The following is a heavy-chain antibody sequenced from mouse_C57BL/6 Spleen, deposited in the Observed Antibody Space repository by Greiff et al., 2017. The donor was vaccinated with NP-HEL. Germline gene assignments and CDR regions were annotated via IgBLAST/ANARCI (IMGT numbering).Heavy chain of an antibody. CDR2: IDPSDSYT. CDR1: GYTFTSYW. Sequence: VQLQQSGAELVKPGASVKLSCKASGYTFTSYWMQWVKQRPGQGLEWIGEIDPSDSYTNYNQKFKGKATLTVDTSSSTAYMQLSSLTSEDSAVYYCARRRFGSSYWYFDVWGTGTTVTVSS. D-gene: IGHD1-1*01. CDR3: ARRRFGSSYWYFDV. J-gene: IGHJ1*03. V-gene: IGHV1-50*01.